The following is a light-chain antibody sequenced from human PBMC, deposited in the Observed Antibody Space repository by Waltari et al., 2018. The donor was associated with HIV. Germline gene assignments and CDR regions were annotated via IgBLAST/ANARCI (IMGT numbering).Light chain of an antibody. CDR1: SNDIGTYNF. J-gene: IGLJ2*01. CDR3: VSYTEKDTFLL. V-gene: IGLV2-8*01. Sequence: QSALTQPPSASGSPGQSVAISCTGSSNDIGTYNFVSWYQPHPGKAPKLIIYDVTRRPPGIPDRFSGTKSGYTASLTVSDLQVEDEADYYCVSYTEKDTFLLFGGGTKLAV. CDR2: DVT.